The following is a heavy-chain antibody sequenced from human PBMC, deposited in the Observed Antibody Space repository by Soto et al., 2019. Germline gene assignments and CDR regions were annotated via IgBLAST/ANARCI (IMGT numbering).Heavy chain of an antibody. CDR1: RGAIRSPKW. CDR2: IYHTGTT. CDR3: ARDLTY. Sequence: PWEILSLTCTVSRGAIRSPKWWTWVRETRGKGLEWIVEIYHTGTTNYNPSLRSRATISVDMSKRQFSLNVTSVTAADTAIYYCARDLTYWGQGTMVTVSS. J-gene: IGHJ4*02. V-gene: IGHV4-4*02.